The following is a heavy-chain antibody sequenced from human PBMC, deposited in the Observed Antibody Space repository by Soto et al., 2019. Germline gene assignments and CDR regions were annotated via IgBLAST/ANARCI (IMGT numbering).Heavy chain of an antibody. V-gene: IGHV1-18*01. Sequence: QVHLVQSGAEVKKPGASVKVSCKGSGYAFTTYGITWVRQAPGQGLEWMGWISAHNGNTNYAQKLQGSVTVTRDTSTSTAYMELRSLRCDDTAVYYCARGRYGDYWGQGALVTVSS. CDR2: ISAHNGNT. J-gene: IGHJ4*02. CDR3: ARGRYGDY. CDR1: GYAFTTYG. D-gene: IGHD1-1*01.